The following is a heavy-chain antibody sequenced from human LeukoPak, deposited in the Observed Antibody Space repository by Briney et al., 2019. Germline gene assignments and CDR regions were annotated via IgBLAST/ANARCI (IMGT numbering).Heavy chain of an antibody. CDR1: GGSISSSSYY. J-gene: IGHJ4*02. Sequence: PSETLSLTCTVSGGSISSSSYYWGWIRQPPGKGPEWIGSIYYSGSTDYYSGSTYYNPSLKSRVTISVDTSENQFSLKLSSVTAADTAMYYCARLRLLYSGSQEGHFDHWGQGTLVTVSS. CDR2: IYYSGSTDYYSGST. V-gene: IGHV4-39*01. D-gene: IGHD1-26*01. CDR3: ARLRLLYSGSQEGHFDH.